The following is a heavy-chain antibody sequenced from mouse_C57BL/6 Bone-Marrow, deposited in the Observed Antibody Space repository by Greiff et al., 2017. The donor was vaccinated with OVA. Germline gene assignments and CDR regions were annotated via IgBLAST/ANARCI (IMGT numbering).Heavy chain of an antibody. CDR3: ARHEDGYYASYFDY. V-gene: IGHV1-82*01. D-gene: IGHD2-3*01. Sequence: QVQLQQSGPELVKPGASVKISCKASGYAFSSSWMNWVKQRPGKGLEWIGRIYPGDGDTNYTGKFKGKAPLTADKTSSTASMQLSSLTSEDSAVYFCARHEDGYYASYFDYWGQGTTLTVSS. CDR2: IYPGDGDT. CDR1: GYAFSSSW. J-gene: IGHJ2*01.